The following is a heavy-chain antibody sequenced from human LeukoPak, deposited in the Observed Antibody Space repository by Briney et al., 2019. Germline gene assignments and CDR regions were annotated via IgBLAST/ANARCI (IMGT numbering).Heavy chain of an antibody. CDR1: GFTFSSYA. CDR2: ISGSGGST. Sequence: GGSLRLSCAASGFTFSSYAMSWVRQAPGKGLEWVSAISGSGGSTYYADSVKGRFTISRDNAKNSLYLQMNSLRAEDTAVYYCARGQGVAAAPDYWGQGTLVTVSP. D-gene: IGHD6-13*01. J-gene: IGHJ4*02. V-gene: IGHV3-23*01. CDR3: ARGQGVAAAPDY.